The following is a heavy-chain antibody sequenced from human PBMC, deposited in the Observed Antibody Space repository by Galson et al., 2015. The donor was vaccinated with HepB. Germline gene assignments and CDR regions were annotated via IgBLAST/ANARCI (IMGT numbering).Heavy chain of an antibody. CDR3: ARARYYYDSSGYYFGPLDY. D-gene: IGHD3-22*01. V-gene: IGHV1-46*04. Sequence: SVKVSCKASGYTFTSYYMHWVRQAPGQGLEWMGIINPSGGSTSYAQKLQGRVTMTRDTSTSTVYMELSSLRSEDTAAYYCARARYYYDSSGYYFGPLDYWGQGTLVTVSS. CDR1: GYTFTSYY. CDR2: INPSGGST. J-gene: IGHJ4*02.